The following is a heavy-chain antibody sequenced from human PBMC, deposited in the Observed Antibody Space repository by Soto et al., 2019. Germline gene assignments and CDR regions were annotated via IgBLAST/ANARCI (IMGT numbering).Heavy chain of an antibody. CDR2: IYHSGST. J-gene: IGHJ4*02. CDR1: GGSISSGGYS. D-gene: IGHD5-12*01. V-gene: IGHV4-30-2*01. CDR3: ATETEIHGDSGYDYLGCFDY. Sequence: PSETLSLTCAVSGGSISSGGYSWSWIRQPPGKGLEWIGYIYHSGSTYYNPSLKSRVTISVDRSKNQFPLKLSSVTAADTAVYYCATETEIHGDSGYDYLGCFDYWGQGTLVTVSS.